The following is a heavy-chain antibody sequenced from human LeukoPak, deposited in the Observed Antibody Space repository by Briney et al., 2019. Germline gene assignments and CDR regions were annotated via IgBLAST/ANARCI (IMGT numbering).Heavy chain of an antibody. CDR1: GGSFSGYY. V-gene: IGHV4-34*01. CDR2: INHSGST. Sequence: PSETLSLTCAVYGGSFSGYYWSWIRQPPGKGLEWIGEINHSGSTNYNPSLKSRVTISVDTSKNQFSLKLSSVTAADTAVYYCARDSSSWGIAAAGDAFDIWGQGTMVTVSS. D-gene: IGHD6-13*01. CDR3: ARDSSSWGIAAAGDAFDI. J-gene: IGHJ3*02.